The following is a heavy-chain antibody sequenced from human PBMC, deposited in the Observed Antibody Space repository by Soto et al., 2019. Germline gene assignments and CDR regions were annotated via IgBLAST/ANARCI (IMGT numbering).Heavy chain of an antibody. J-gene: IGHJ6*02. D-gene: IGHD2-15*01. V-gene: IGHV3-33*01. CDR1: GFTFSSYG. Sequence: QVQLVESGGGVVQPGRSLRLSCAASGFTFSSYGMHWVRQAPGKGLEWVAVIWYDGSNKYYADSVKGRFTISRDNSKNTLYLQMNSLRAEDTAVYYCARLLTRCSGGSCYPHHGMDVWGQGTTVTVSS. CDR3: ARLLTRCSGGSCYPHHGMDV. CDR2: IWYDGSNK.